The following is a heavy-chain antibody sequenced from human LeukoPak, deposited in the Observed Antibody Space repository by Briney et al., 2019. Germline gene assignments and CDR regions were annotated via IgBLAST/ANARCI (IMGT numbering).Heavy chain of an antibody. CDR1: GFTFDDYG. Sequence: PGGSLRLSCAASGFTFDDYGMSWVRQAPGEGLEWVSGINWNGGSTGYADSVKGRFTISRDNAKNSLYLQMNSLRAEDTALYHCARNYYDSSGYSYYYYYMDVWGKGTTVTISS. CDR2: INWNGGST. D-gene: IGHD3-22*01. V-gene: IGHV3-20*01. J-gene: IGHJ6*03. CDR3: ARNYYDSSGYSYYYYYMDV.